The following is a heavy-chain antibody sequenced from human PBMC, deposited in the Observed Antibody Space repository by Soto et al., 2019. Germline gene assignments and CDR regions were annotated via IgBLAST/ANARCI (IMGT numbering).Heavy chain of an antibody. D-gene: IGHD4-17*01. V-gene: IGHV4-34*01. CDR2: INHSGST. Sequence: QVQLQQWGAGLLKPSETLSLTCAVYGGSFSGYYWSWIRQPPGKGLEWIGEINHSGSTNYNPSLKSRVTISVDTSKNQFSLTLSSVTAADTDVYYCARATPTTVVTSQGLVADAFDIWGQGTMVTVSS. J-gene: IGHJ3*02. CDR3: ARATPTTVVTSQGLVADAFDI. CDR1: GGSFSGYY.